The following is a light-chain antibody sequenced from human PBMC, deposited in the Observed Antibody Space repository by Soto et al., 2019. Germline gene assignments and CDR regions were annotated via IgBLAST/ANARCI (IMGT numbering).Light chain of an antibody. CDR1: QGISDW. CDR3: QQADSFPLT. CDR2: AAS. Sequence: DIQMTQSPSSVSVSVGDRVIITCRASQGISDWLAWYQQKPGTAPQLLIYAASKLLRGVPSRFNGSGSGTDFTLTINILQPEDFATYYCQQADSFPLTFGGGTKVDIK. V-gene: IGKV1D-12*01. J-gene: IGKJ4*01.